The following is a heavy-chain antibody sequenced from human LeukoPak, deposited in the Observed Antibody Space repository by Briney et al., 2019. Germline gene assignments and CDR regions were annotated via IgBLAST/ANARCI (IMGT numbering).Heavy chain of an antibody. Sequence: PGGSLRLSCAASGFTFSTYNMNWVRQAPGKGLEWASYISSRSAIYYADSVKGRFTISRDNAKNSLYLQMNSLRDEDTAVYYCARATYYYDSSGYYVGLGFDYWGQGTLVTVSS. CDR3: ARATYYYDSSGYYVGLGFDY. J-gene: IGHJ4*02. CDR1: GFTFSTYN. V-gene: IGHV3-48*02. CDR2: ISSRSAI. D-gene: IGHD3-22*01.